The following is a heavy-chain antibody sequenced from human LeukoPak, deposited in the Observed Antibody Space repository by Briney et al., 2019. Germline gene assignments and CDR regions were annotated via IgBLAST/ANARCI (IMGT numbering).Heavy chain of an antibody. CDR2: INPNSGGT. D-gene: IGHD3-16*02. CDR1: GYTFTGYY. Sequence: ASVKVSCKASGYTFTGYYMHWVRQAPGQGLEWMGWINPNSGGTNYAQKFQGRVTMTRDTSISTAYMELSRLRSDDTSVYYCARGRGSYRYFDYWGQGTLVTVSS. J-gene: IGHJ4*02. V-gene: IGHV1-2*02. CDR3: ARGRGSYRYFDY.